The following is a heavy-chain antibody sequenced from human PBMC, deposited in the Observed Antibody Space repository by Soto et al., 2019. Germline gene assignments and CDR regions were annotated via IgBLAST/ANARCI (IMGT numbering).Heavy chain of an antibody. J-gene: IGHJ5*02. CDR1: GYTFTSYG. Sequence: QVQLVQSGAEVKKPGASVKVSCKASGYTFTSYGISWVRQAPGQGLEWMGWISTYNDKRAYAQKLQGRVTMTTDTSTSTAYMELRSPRSDDTAVYYCARDFHCSGGRCYDCFDPWGQGTLVTVSS. V-gene: IGHV1-18*01. D-gene: IGHD2-15*01. CDR2: ISTYNDKR. CDR3: ARDFHCSGGRCYDCFDP.